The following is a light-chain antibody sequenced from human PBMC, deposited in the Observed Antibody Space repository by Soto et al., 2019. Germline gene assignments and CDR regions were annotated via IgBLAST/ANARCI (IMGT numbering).Light chain of an antibody. CDR3: QQYNTYWT. Sequence: DIQMTQSPSTLSASVGDRVTITCRPSRTIISWLAWYQQKPGRAPKLLIYKASTLESGVPSRFIGSGSGTEFTLTISRLQPDDFATYYCQQYNTYWTWGQGTKVDIK. V-gene: IGKV1-5*03. J-gene: IGKJ1*01. CDR2: KAS. CDR1: RTIISW.